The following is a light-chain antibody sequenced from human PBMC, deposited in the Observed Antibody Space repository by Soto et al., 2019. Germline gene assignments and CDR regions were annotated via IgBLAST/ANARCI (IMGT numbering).Light chain of an antibody. CDR3: SSYSSSSTGV. J-gene: IGLJ3*02. CDR2: EVS. Sequence: QSALTQPASVSGSPGQSITIYCTGTSSDVGGYNYVSWYQQHPGKAPKLMIYEVSNRPSGVSNRFSGSKSGNTASLTISGLQAEVEADYYFSSYSSSSTGVFGGGTKVTVL. V-gene: IGLV2-14*01. CDR1: SSDVGGYNY.